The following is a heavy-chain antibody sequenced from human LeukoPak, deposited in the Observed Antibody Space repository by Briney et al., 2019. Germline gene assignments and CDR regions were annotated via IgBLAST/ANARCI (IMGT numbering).Heavy chain of an antibody. CDR1: GFTFSSYS. V-gene: IGHV3-48*02. CDR2: ISSSSSTI. CDR3: AGDFYDSSGYSHDY. Sequence: GGSLRLSCAASGFTFSSYSMNWVRQAPGKGLEWVSYISSSSSTIYYADSVKGRFTISRDNAKNSLYLQMNSLRDEDTAVYYCAGDFYDSSGYSHDYWGQGTLVTVSS. D-gene: IGHD3-22*01. J-gene: IGHJ4*02.